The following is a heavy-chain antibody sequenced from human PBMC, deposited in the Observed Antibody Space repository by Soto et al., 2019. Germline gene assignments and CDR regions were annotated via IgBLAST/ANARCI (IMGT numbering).Heavy chain of an antibody. J-gene: IGHJ4*02. CDR1: GYTFTGHY. Sequence: ASVKVSCKPSGYTFTGHYIHWVRQAPQQGPEWMGEIGPESGATRYAEKFRGRVTMTLDTSITTVYMELRNLSPDDTAVYYCGRGRSGQIVIFYWGQGTPVTVSS. CDR3: GRGRSGQIVIFY. V-gene: IGHV1-2*02. D-gene: IGHD1-26*01. CDR2: IGPESGAT.